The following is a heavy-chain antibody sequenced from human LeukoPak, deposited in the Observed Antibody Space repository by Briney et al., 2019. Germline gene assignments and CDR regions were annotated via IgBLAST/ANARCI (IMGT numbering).Heavy chain of an antibody. CDR1: GFTFGDYA. J-gene: IGHJ6*02. V-gene: IGHV3-49*04. CDR3: TREGWYYDSSGYYYYYYGMDV. D-gene: IGHD3-22*01. CDR2: IRSKAYGGTT. Sequence: GRSLRLSCTASGFTFGDYAMSWVRQAPGKGLEWVGFIRSKAYGGTTEYAASVKGRFTISRDDSKSIAYLQMNSLKTEDTAVYYCTREGWYYDSSGYYYYYYGMDVWGQGTTVTVSS.